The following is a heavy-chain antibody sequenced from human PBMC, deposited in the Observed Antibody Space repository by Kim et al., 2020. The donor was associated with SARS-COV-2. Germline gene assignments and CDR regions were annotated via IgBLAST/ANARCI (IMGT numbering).Heavy chain of an antibody. J-gene: IGHJ5*02. CDR3: ARGSQQQLVRGDWFDP. Sequence: SETLSLTCTVSGGSISSGSYYWSWIRQPAGKGLEWIGRIYTSGSTNYNPSLKSRVTISVDTSKNQFSLKLSPVTAADTAVYYCARGSQQQLVRGDWFDPWGQGTLVTVSS. V-gene: IGHV4-61*02. D-gene: IGHD6-13*01. CDR1: GGSISSGSYY. CDR2: IYTSGST.